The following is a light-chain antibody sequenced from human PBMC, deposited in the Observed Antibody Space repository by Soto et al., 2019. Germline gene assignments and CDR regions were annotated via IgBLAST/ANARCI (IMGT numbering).Light chain of an antibody. J-gene: IGLJ3*02. Sequence: QTVVTQEPSFSVSPGRTVTLTCGLSSGSVSTSYYPRWYQQTPGQAPRTLIYRTNTRPSGVPDRFSGSILGNKAALTITGAQADDESDYYCVLYMGSGIWVFGGGTKVTVL. CDR2: RTN. CDR1: SGSVSTSYY. CDR3: VLYMGSGIWV. V-gene: IGLV8-61*01.